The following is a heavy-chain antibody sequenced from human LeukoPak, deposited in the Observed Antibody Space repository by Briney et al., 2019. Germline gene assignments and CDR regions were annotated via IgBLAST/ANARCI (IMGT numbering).Heavy chain of an antibody. V-gene: IGHV3-23*01. J-gene: IGHJ5*02. CDR2: ISGSGGST. CDR1: GFTFSSYA. D-gene: IGHD3-3*01. CDR3: AKDAIFGVVIPVGWFDP. Sequence: PGGSLRLSCAASGFTFSSYAMSWVRQAPGKGLEWVSAISGSGGSTYYADSVKGRFTISRDNSKNTLHLQMNSLRAEDTAVYYCAKDAIFGVVIPVGWFDPWGQGTLVTVSS.